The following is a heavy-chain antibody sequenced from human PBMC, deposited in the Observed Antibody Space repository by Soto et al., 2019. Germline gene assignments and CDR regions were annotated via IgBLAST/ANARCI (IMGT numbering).Heavy chain of an antibody. Sequence: QVQLQESGSGLVKPSQSLSLTCTVSGVSLNTADTWWSWIRQSPGKGLAFIGYYHSGGRTYYDASFRRRVIISADTSIGPLALKLSSVTAGASVGYFRVTSRQIAGGNVYGLDVWCQGTRVTFSS. J-gene: IGHJ6*02. V-gene: IGHV4-30-4*01. D-gene: IGHD6-13*01. CDR2: YHSGGRT. CDR1: GVSLNTADTW. CDR3: VTSRQIAGGNVYGLDV.